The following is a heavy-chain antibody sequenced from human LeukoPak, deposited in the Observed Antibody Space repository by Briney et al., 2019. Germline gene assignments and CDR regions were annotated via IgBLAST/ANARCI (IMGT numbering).Heavy chain of an antibody. CDR3: AKTKYSGSYYEFDY. CDR1: GFTFDDYA. J-gene: IGHJ4*02. Sequence: GGSLRLSCAASGFTFDDYAMHWVRQAPGKGLEWVSGISWNSGSIGYADSVKGRFTIPRDNAKNSLYLQMNSLRAEDTALYYCAKTKYSGSYYEFDYWGQGTLVTVSS. V-gene: IGHV3-9*01. CDR2: ISWNSGSI. D-gene: IGHD1-26*01.